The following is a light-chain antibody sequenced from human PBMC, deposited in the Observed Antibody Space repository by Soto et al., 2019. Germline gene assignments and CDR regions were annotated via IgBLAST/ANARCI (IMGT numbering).Light chain of an antibody. Sequence: QSVLTQPASVSGSPGQSITISCTGTGSDVGGYNYVSWYQQHPGKAPKVMIYDVSNRPSGVSNRFSGSKPGNTASLTISGLQAEDEADYYCSSYTSASTPLVFGGGTKVTVL. V-gene: IGLV2-14*01. CDR1: GSDVGGYNY. CDR2: DVS. J-gene: IGLJ2*01. CDR3: SSYTSASTPLV.